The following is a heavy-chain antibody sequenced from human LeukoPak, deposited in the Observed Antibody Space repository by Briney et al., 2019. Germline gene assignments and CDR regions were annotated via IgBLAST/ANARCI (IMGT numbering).Heavy chain of an antibody. CDR3: ARWNYDSSGHRPFDI. V-gene: IGHV4-59*01. CDR2: VHYSGTT. D-gene: IGHD3-22*01. Sequence: SETLSLTCTVSDGSITNYDWSWVRQPPGKGLEFIGHVHYSGTTNYNPSLRSRVTISIDTSKKHFFLKLKSVTAADTAVYYCARWNYDSSGHRPFDIWGQGTMVTVSS. J-gene: IGHJ3*02. CDR1: DGSITNYD.